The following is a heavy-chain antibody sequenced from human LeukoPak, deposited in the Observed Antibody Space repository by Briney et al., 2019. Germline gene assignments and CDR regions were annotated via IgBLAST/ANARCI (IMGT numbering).Heavy chain of an antibody. CDR2: IYYSGST. J-gene: IGHJ6*03. D-gene: IGHD5-24*01. CDR1: GGSISSYY. CDR3: AREIYKNYMDV. V-gene: IGHV4-59*01. Sequence: SETLSLTCTVSGGSISSYYWSWIRQPPGKGLEWIGYIYYSGSTNYNPSLKSRVTISVDTSKNQFSLKLSSVTAADTAVYYCAREIYKNYMDVWGKGTTVTVSS.